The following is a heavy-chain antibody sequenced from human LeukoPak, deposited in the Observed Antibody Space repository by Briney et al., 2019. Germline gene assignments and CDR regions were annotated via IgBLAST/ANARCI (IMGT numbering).Heavy chain of an antibody. CDR3: AKYLIPTAVLMDV. V-gene: IGHV3-30*18. CDR1: GFTFSSYG. D-gene: IGHD2-2*01. CDR2: ISYEGSIK. J-gene: IGHJ6*02. Sequence: GGSLRHSCAASGFTFSSYGMHWVRQAPGKGLEWVALISYEGSIKYYADSVKGRFTISRDNSKSTLYLQMNSLRAEDTAVYYCAKYLIPTAVLMDVWGQGTTVTVSS.